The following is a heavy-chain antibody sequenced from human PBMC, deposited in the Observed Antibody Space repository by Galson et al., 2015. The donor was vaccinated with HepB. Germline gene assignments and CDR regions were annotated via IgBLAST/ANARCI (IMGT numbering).Heavy chain of an antibody. Sequence: SETLSLTCSVYGGSISSSLYYWGWVRQPPGKGLEWIGIKYFSGNAYCNPSLESRVTISVDTSRNQFSLKLTSVTAADTAVYFCARVGVLRYYKPNYSYGMDVWGQGITVAVSS. CDR3: ARVGVLRYYKPNYSYGMDV. CDR1: GGSISSSLYY. D-gene: IGHD3-9*01. CDR2: KYFSGNA. J-gene: IGHJ6*02. V-gene: IGHV4-39*07.